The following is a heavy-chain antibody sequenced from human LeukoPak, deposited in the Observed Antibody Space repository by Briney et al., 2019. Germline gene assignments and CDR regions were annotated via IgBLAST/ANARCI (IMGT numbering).Heavy chain of an antibody. Sequence: SEILSLTCTVSGGSISNYYWSWIRQPAGKGLEWLGRIYSSGSTNHNPSLRSRVTMSVDTSKNQFSLKLSSVTAADTAVYYCARDYWTLTAIGNWFDPWGQGTLVTVSS. CDR3: ARDYWTLTAIGNWFDP. V-gene: IGHV4-4*07. CDR2: IYSSGST. CDR1: GGSISNYY. J-gene: IGHJ5*02. D-gene: IGHD3/OR15-3a*01.